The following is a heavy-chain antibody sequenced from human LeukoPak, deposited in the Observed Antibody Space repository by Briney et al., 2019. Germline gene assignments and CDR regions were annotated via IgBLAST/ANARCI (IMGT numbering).Heavy chain of an antibody. J-gene: IGHJ3*02. V-gene: IGHV4-34*01. CDR1: GGSFSGYY. CDR3: ARKRVIVATLRAQLSPFFDI. Sequence: SETLSLTCAVYGGSFSGYYWSWIRQPPGKGLEWIGEINHSGSTNYNPSLKSRVTISVDTSKNQFSLKLSSVTAADTAVYYCARKRVIVATLRAQLSPFFDIWGQGTMVTVSS. D-gene: IGHD5-12*01. CDR2: INHSGST.